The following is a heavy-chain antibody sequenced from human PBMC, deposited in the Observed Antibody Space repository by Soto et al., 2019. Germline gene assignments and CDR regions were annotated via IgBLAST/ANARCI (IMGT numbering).Heavy chain of an antibody. D-gene: IGHD6-19*01. J-gene: IGHJ4*02. Sequence: GSLRLSCAASGLTFSSYSMNWVRQAPGKGLEWVSSIISSSSYIYYADSVKGRFTISRDNAKNSLYLQMNSLRAEDTAVYYCAPIAVAAPIDYWGQGTLVTVSS. CDR1: GLTFSSYS. V-gene: IGHV3-21*01. CDR2: IISSSSYI. CDR3: APIAVAAPIDY.